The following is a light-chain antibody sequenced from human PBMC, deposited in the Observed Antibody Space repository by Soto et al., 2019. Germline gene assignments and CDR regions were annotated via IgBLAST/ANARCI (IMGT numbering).Light chain of an antibody. CDR3: SLYTSGSTPVV. V-gene: IGLV2-14*01. CDR2: DVS. J-gene: IGLJ2*01. CDR1: SSDVGGYNY. Sequence: QSALTQPASVSGSPGQSITISCTGTSSDVGGYNYVSWYQQHPGKVPKLVIYDVSKRPSGVSNRFSGSKSGNTASLTISGLQADDEAEYYCSLYTSGSTPVVFGGGTKLTVL.